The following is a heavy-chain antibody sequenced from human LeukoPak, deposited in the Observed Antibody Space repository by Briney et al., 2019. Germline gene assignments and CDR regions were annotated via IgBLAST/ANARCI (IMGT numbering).Heavy chain of an antibody. CDR1: GFTFSSYA. J-gene: IGHJ4*02. CDR3: ARDSSGYSYYLDY. V-gene: IGHV3-64*01. D-gene: IGHD3-22*01. CDR2: ISSNGGST. Sequence: PGGSLRLSCAASGFTFSSYAMHWVRQAPGKGLEYVSAISSNGGSTYYANSVKGRFTISRDNSKNTLYLQMGSLRAEDMAVYYCARDSSGYSYYLDYWGQGTLVTVSS.